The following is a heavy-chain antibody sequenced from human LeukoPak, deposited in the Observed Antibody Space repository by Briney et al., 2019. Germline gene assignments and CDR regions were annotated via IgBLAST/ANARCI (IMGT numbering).Heavy chain of an antibody. CDR3: ARDRSSGYYGSSDY. D-gene: IGHD3-22*01. CDR1: GFTFSSYA. V-gene: IGHV3-23*01. Sequence: PGGSLRLSCAASGFTFSSYAMSWVRQAPGKGLEWVSAISGSGDSTYYADSVKGRFTISRDNAKNSLYLQMNSLRDEDTALYYCARDRSSGYYGSSDYGGQGTLVTVSP. CDR2: ISGSGDST. J-gene: IGHJ4*02.